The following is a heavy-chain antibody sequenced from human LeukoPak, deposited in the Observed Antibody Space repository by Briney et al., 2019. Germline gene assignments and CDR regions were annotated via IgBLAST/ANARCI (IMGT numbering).Heavy chain of an antibody. CDR2: IYYSGST. V-gene: IGHV4-59*01. J-gene: IGHJ5*02. CDR1: GGSISSYY. Sequence: PSETLSLTCTVSGGSISSYYWSWVRQPPGKGLEWIGYIYYSGSTNYNPSLKSRVTISVDTSKNQFSLKLSSVTAADTAVYYCARLTYYYDSSGYYHRWFDPWGQGTLVTVSS. D-gene: IGHD3-22*01. CDR3: ARLTYYYDSSGYYHRWFDP.